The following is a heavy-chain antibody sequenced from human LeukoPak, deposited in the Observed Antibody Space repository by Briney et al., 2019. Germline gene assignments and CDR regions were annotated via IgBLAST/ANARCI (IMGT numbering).Heavy chain of an antibody. CDR1: GFTFSSYA. D-gene: IGHD3-22*01. CDR3: AKDKDSSGYNDY. Sequence: GGSLRLSCAASGFTFSSYAMSWVRQAPGKGLEWISAISGSGGSTYYADSVKGRFTISRDNSKNTLYLQMNSLRAEDTAVYYCAKDKDSSGYNDYWGQGTLVTVSS. V-gene: IGHV3-23*01. CDR2: ISGSGGST. J-gene: IGHJ4*02.